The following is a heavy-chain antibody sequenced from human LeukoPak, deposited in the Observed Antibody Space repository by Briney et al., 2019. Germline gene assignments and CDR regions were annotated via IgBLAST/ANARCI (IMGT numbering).Heavy chain of an antibody. V-gene: IGHV1-2*02. J-gene: IGHJ3*02. D-gene: IGHD2-15*01. Sequence: ASVKVSCKASGYTFTGYYMHWVRQAPGQGLEWMGWINPNSGGTNYAQKFQGRVTMTRDTSISTAYMELSRLRSDDTAVYYCARNRLRHEEDAFDIWGQGTMVTVSS. CDR1: GYTFTGYY. CDR3: ARNRLRHEEDAFDI. CDR2: INPNSGGT.